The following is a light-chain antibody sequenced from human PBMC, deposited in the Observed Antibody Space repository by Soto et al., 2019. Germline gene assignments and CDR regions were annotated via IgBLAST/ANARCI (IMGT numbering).Light chain of an antibody. CDR1: QTVSSSY. V-gene: IGKV3-20*01. CDR3: QQYETSRRT. Sequence: EIVLTQSPGTLSLSPGERATLSCRASQTVSSSYLAWYQQKPGQAPRLLIYGASSRATGIPDRFSGSGSGTDFTLTISRLEPEDFALYYCQQYETSRRTFGQGTKVEIK. J-gene: IGKJ1*01. CDR2: GAS.